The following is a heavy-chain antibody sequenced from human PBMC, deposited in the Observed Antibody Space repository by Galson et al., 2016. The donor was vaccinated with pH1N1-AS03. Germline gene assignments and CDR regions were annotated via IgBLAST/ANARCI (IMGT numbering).Heavy chain of an antibody. CDR2: INPDGSPT. D-gene: IGHD5-24*01. J-gene: IGHJ4*02. Sequence: SLRLSCAASGFTFSNYWMQWVRQAPGKGLVSVSRINPDGSPTNYADSVKGRSTISRDNAKNTLFLQMNSLRAEDTAVYYCARSNYYFDPWGQGTLVTVSS. V-gene: IGHV3-74*01. CDR1: GFTFSNYW. CDR3: ARSNYYFDP.